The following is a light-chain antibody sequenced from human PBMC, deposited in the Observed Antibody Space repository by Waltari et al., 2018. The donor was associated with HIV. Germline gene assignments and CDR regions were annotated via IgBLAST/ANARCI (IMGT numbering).Light chain of an antibody. CDR3: VLSLAGCLKA. Sequence: TQEPLVSVSVGGTVTVTRASGPRSVSSTYFASWSHPTPGPPPGTLTYNTSSRSAEVPDRFSGSILGNKAALTITGAQADDDGDYYCVLSLAGCLKAFGGGTRLTVL. J-gene: IGLJ2*01. V-gene: IGLV8-61*01. CDR2: NTS. CDR1: PRSVSSTYF.